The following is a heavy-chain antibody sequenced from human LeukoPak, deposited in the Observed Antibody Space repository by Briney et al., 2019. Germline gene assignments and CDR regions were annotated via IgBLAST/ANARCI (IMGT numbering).Heavy chain of an antibody. J-gene: IGHJ4*02. CDR3: AKRGSCTSISCLSTTLDS. V-gene: IGHV3-30-3*02. Sequence: GGSLRLSCTASKFNLSSYAIHWVRQAPGKGLEWVAVISDDGGNKYYADTVKGRFTISRDNSKNTLSLLMNSLRAEDTALYYCAKRGSCTSISCLSTTLDSWGQGALVTVSS. D-gene: IGHD2-2*01. CDR2: ISDDGGNK. CDR1: KFNLSSYA.